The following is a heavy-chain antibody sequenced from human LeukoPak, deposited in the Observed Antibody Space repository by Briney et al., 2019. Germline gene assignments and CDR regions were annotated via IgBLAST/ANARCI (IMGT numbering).Heavy chain of an antibody. Sequence: PSETLSLTCTVSGGSISTYYWSWIRQPPGKGLEWIGEINHSGSTNYNPSLKSRVTISVDTSKNQFSLKLSSVTAADTAVYYCAREAATVDYWGQGTLVTVSS. V-gene: IGHV4-34*01. CDR3: AREAATVDY. J-gene: IGHJ4*02. CDR1: GGSISTYY. D-gene: IGHD1-26*01. CDR2: INHSGST.